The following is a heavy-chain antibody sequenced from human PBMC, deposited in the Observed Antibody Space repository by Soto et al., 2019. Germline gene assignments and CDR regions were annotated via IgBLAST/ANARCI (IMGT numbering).Heavy chain of an antibody. CDR3: ARDRVYWYYYGSGSRHYGMDV. CDR2: INPNSGGT. D-gene: IGHD3-10*01. V-gene: IGHV1-2*02. Sequence: SVKVSCKASGYTFTGYHMHWVRQAPGQGLEWMGWINPNSGGTNYAQKFQGRVTMTRDTSISTAHMELSRLRSDDTAVYYCARDRVYWYYYGSGSRHYGMDVWGQGTTVTVSS. J-gene: IGHJ6*02. CDR1: GYTFTGYH.